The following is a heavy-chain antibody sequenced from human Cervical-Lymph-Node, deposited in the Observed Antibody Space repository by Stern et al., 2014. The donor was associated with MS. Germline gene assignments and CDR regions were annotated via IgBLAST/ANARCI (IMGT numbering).Heavy chain of an antibody. D-gene: IGHD6-13*01. V-gene: IGHV7-4-1*02. CDR2: INPNTGNP. CDR3: ARLSSGVYSSNWGSDY. J-gene: IGHJ4*02. Sequence: VQLGESGSELKKLGASVKVSCKASGYTFTSYAMNWVRQAPGQGLAWMGWINPNTGNPTYAQGFTGRFVFPLDTSVNTAYLQISSLKAEDTAVYYCARLSSGVYSSNWGSDYWGQGTLVTVSS. CDR1: GYTFTSYA.